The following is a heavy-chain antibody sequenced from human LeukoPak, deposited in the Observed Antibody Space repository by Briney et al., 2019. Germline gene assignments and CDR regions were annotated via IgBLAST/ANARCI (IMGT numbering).Heavy chain of an antibody. V-gene: IGHV4-4*07. CDR2: IYTSGST. J-gene: IGHJ6*03. CDR1: GGSISSYY. Sequence: SETLSLTCTVSGGSISSYYWSWIRQPAGKGLEWIGRIYTSGSTNYNPSLKSRVTISVDTSKNQFSLKLNSVTAEDTAVYYCARDLSGNAHLAAAGDYYYYYMDVWGKGTTVTVSS. CDR3: ARDLSGNAHLAAAGDYYYYYMDV. D-gene: IGHD6-13*01.